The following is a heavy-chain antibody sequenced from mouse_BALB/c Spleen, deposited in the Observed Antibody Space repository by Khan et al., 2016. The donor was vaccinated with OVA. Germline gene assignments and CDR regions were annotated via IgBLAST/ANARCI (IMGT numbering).Heavy chain of an antibody. CDR2: ISNSGSA. J-gene: IGHJ4*01. Sequence: EVKLEESGPGLVKPSQSLSLTCTVTGYSITRDYAWNWIRQFPGNKLEWMGYISNSGSASYNPSLKSRLSITRDTSKNQFFLQLNSVTTEDTATYYCASELGRYYAMDYWGQGTSVTVSS. D-gene: IGHD4-1*01. CDR1: GYSITRDYA. CDR3: ASELGRYYAMDY. V-gene: IGHV3-2*02.